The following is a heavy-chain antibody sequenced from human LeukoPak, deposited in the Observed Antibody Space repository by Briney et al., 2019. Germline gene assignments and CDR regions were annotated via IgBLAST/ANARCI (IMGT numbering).Heavy chain of an antibody. D-gene: IGHD3-10*01. J-gene: IGHJ6*02. CDR1: GYTFTSYG. V-gene: IGHV1-18*01. CDR2: ISAYNGDT. CDR3: ARDGSPIYYYYGMDV. Sequence: ASVKVSCKASGYTFTSYGISWVRQAPGQGLEWMGWISAYNGDTNYAQKLQGRVTMTTDTSTSTAYMELRSLRSDDTAVYYCARDGSPIYYYYGMDVWGQGTTVTVSS.